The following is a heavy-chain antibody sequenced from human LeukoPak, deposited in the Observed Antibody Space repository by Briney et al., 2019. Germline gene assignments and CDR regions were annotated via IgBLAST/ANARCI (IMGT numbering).Heavy chain of an antibody. J-gene: IGHJ6*02. D-gene: IGHD2-21*02. CDR2: ISYDGSNK. V-gene: IGHV3-30*03. CDR3: ARAPAHCGGDCSPQGGRDYYYGMDV. Sequence: PGGSLRLSCAASGFTFSSYGMHWVRQAPGKGLEWVAVISYDGSNKYYADSVKGRFTISRDNSKNTLYLQMNSLRAEDTAVYYCARAPAHCGGDCSPQGGRDYYYGMDVWGQGTTVTVSS. CDR1: GFTFSSYG.